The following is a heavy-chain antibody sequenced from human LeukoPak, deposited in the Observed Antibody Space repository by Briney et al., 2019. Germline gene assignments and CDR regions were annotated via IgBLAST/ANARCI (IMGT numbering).Heavy chain of an antibody. CDR1: GGSISSYY. D-gene: IGHD2-2*01. J-gene: IGHJ5*02. Sequence: SETLSLTCTVSGGSISSYYWSWIRQPAGKGLEWIGRIYTSGSTTMSVDTSKNQFSLKLSSVTAADTAVYYCARDSVSEYQLPNWFDPWGQGTLVTVSS. CDR2: IYTSGST. CDR3: ARDSVSEYQLPNWFDP. V-gene: IGHV4-4*07.